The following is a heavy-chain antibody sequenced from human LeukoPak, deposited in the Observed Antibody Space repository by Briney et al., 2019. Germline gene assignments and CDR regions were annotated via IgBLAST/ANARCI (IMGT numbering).Heavy chain of an antibody. J-gene: IGHJ4*02. Sequence: SETLSLTCTVSRGSVTSYYWSWIRQPAGKGLEWIGRIYTSGSTNYNPSLKSRVTMSVDTSKNQFSLKLSSVTAADTAVYYCARDRQWLEFDYWGQGTLVTVSS. D-gene: IGHD6-19*01. CDR1: RGSVTSYY. CDR3: ARDRQWLEFDY. CDR2: IYTSGST. V-gene: IGHV4-4*07.